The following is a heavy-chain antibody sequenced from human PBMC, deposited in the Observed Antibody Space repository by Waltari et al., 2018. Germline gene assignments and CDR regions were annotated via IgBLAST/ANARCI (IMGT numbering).Heavy chain of an antibody. Sequence: QLQLQESGRGLVKPSETLSLTCTVSGCSISSSRYYLGWFRQPPGKGLEWIGCIYYSGSTYYNPSLKSRVTISVDTSKNQFSLKLGSVTAADTAVYYCAREYGDYPVIYYGMDVWGQGTTVTVSS. CDR1: GCSISSSRYY. J-gene: IGHJ6*02. CDR3: AREYGDYPVIYYGMDV. V-gene: IGHV4-39*07. CDR2: IYYSGST. D-gene: IGHD4-17*01.